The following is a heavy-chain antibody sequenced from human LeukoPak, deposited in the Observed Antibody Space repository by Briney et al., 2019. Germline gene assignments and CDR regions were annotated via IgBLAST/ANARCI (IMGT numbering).Heavy chain of an antibody. CDR2: ISAYNGNT. Sequence: GASVTVSCKASGYTFTNYGISWVRQAPGQGLEWMGWISAYNGNTNYAQKLQGRVTMTTDTSTNTVYMELRSLRSDDTAVYYCARDEGYDYYGMDVWGQGTTVTVSS. V-gene: IGHV1-18*01. CDR3: ARDEGYDYYGMDV. CDR1: GYTFTNYG. J-gene: IGHJ6*02.